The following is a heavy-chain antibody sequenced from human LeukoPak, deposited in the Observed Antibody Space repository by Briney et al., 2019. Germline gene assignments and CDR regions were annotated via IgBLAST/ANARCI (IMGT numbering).Heavy chain of an antibody. J-gene: IGHJ4*02. D-gene: IGHD3-22*01. CDR1: GGSISGSSYY. CDR3: ATYLPESSGYRFEY. V-gene: IGHV4-39*01. CDR2: IYYSGST. Sequence: SETLSLTCTVSGGSISGSSYYWGWIRRPPGKGLEWIGSIYYSGSTYYNPSLKSRVTISVDTSKNQFSLKLNSVTATDTAVYYCATYLPESSGYRFEYWGQGTLVTVSP.